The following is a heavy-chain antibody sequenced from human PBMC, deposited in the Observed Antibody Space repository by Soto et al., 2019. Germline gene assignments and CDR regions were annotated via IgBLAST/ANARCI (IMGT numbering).Heavy chain of an antibody. CDR3: ARDSWAAAGTRGWFDP. CDR2: ISSSGSTI. V-gene: IGHV3-11*01. J-gene: IGHJ5*02. CDR1: GFTFSDYY. D-gene: IGHD6-13*01. Sequence: GGSLRLSCAASGFTFSDYYMSGIRQAPGKGLEWVSYISSSGSTIYYADSVKGRFTISRDNAKNSLYLQMNSLRAEDTAVYYCARDSWAAAGTRGWFDPWGQGTLVTVSS.